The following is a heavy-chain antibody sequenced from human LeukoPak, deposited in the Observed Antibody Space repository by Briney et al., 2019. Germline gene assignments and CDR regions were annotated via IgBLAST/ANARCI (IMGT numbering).Heavy chain of an antibody. CDR3: ARDFQSCSGGSCYSYYYYGMDV. CDR1: GGSISSYY. D-gene: IGHD2-15*01. CDR2: IYTSGST. J-gene: IGHJ6*02. V-gene: IGHV4-4*07. Sequence: PSETLSLTCTVSGGSISSYYWSWIRQPAGKGLEWSGRIYTSGSTNYNPSLKSRVTMSVDTSKNQFSLKLSSVTAADTAVYYCARDFQSCSGGSCYSYYYYGMDVWGQGTTVTVSS.